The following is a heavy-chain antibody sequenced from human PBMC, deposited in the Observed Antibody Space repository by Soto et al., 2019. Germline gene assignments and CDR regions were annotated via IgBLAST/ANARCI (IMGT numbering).Heavy chain of an antibody. V-gene: IGHV1-18*04. D-gene: IGHD4-4*01. CDR2: ISPYNGNT. Sequence: ASVKVSCKASAYTFSSYVLCRVRQAPGQGLEWIGWISPYNGNTSYTQKLQGIDTMTTDAATSTVYMELRILRSDDTAVYYCARDDNYDHHYDSNYFAFDIWGQGTMVTVSS. J-gene: IGHJ3*02. CDR1: AYTFSSYV. CDR3: ARDDNYDHHYDSNYFAFDI.